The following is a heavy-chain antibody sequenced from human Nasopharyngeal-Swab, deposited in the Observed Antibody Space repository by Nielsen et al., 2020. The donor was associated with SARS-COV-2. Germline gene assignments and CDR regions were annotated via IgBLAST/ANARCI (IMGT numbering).Heavy chain of an antibody. CDR2: INPNSGGT. CDR1: GGTFSSYA. D-gene: IGHD3-3*01. J-gene: IGHJ6*03. Sequence: ASVKVSCKASGGTFSSYAISRVRQAPGQGLEWMGWINPNSGGTNYAQKFQGWVTMTRDTSISTAYMELSRLRSDDTAVYYCARGPYYDFWSGYSSYYYMDVWGKGTTVTVSS. CDR3: ARGPYYDFWSGYSSYYYMDV. V-gene: IGHV1-2*04.